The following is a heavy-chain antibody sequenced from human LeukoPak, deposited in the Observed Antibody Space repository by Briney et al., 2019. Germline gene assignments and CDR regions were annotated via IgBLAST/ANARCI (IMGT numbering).Heavy chain of an antibody. CDR2: ISFDGSYK. D-gene: IGHD1-26*01. CDR1: GFTFTNYG. V-gene: IGHV3-30*03. J-gene: IGHJ3*02. Sequence: GGSLRLSCAASGFTFTNYGMHWVRQAPGKGLEWVAVISFDGSYKYYADSVKGRFTISRDSSKNMLYLQINSLRAEDTAVYYCARPRGGAYAGAFDIWGQGTMVTVSS. CDR3: ARPRGGAYAGAFDI.